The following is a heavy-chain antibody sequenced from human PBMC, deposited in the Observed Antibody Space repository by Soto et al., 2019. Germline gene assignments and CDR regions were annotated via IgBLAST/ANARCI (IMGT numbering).Heavy chain of an antibody. J-gene: IGHJ6*02. Sequence: SETLSLTCTVSGGSISSYYWSWIRQPPGKGLEWIGYIYYSGSTNYNPSLKSRVTISVDTSKNQFSLKLSSVTAADTAVYYCARDRIDYGDYYYYGMDVWRQRTTVTVSS. CDR2: IYYSGST. CDR1: GGSISSYY. D-gene: IGHD4-17*01. CDR3: ARDRIDYGDYYYYGMDV. V-gene: IGHV4-59*01.